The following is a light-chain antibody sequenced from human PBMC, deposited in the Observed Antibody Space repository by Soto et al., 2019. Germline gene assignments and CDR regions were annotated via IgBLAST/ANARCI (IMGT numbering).Light chain of an antibody. CDR2: GNS. CDR3: QSYDSSLSGFWV. CDR1: SSNIGAGYD. J-gene: IGLJ3*02. Sequence: QAVVTQPPSVSGAPGQRVTISCTGSSSNIGAGYDVHWYQQLPGTAPKLLIYGNSNRPSGVPDRFSGSKSGTSASLAITGLQAEDVADYYCQSYDSSLSGFWVFGGGTKVTVL. V-gene: IGLV1-40*01.